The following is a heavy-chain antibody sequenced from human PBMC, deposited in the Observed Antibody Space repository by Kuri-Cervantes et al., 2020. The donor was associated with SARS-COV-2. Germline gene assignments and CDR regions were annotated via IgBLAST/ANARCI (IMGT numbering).Heavy chain of an antibody. CDR2: INHSGST. D-gene: IGHD3-10*01. J-gene: IGHJ4*02. CDR1: GGSFSGYY. CDR3: ARGRVLLWFGELYFDY. V-gene: IGHV4-34*01. Sequence: SQTLSLTCAVYGGSFSGYYWSWIRQPPGKGLEWIGGINHSGSTNYNPSLKSRVTISVDTSKNQFSLKLSSVTAADTAVYYCARGRVLLWFGELYFDYWGQGTLVTVSS.